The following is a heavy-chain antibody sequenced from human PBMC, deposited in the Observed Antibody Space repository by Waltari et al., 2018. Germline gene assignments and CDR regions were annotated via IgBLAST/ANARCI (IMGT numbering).Heavy chain of an antibody. V-gene: IGHV5-51*01. CDR2: IYPGDSDT. Sequence: EVQLVQSGAEVKKPGESLKISCKGSGDSFTSYWIGWVRQMPGKGLEWMGIIYPGDSDTRYSPSFQGQVTISADKSISTAYLQWSSLKASDTAMYYCARAYYYETYYYYGMDVWGQGTTVTVSS. CDR1: GDSFTSYW. J-gene: IGHJ6*02. CDR3: ARAYYYETYYYYGMDV. D-gene: IGHD3-10*01.